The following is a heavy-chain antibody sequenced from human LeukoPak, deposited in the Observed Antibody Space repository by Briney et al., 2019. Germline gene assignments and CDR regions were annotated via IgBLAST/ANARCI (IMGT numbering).Heavy chain of an antibody. V-gene: IGHV3-30-3*01. Sequence: GGSLRLSCAAPGFTFSSYAMHWVRQAPGKGLEWVAVISYDGSNKYYADSVKGRFTISRDNSKNTLYLQMNSLRAVDTAVYYCARDKRGGDSVYYFDYWGQGTLVTVSS. CDR2: ISYDGSNK. CDR1: GFTFSSYA. J-gene: IGHJ4*02. D-gene: IGHD2-21*02. CDR3: ARDKRGGDSVYYFDY.